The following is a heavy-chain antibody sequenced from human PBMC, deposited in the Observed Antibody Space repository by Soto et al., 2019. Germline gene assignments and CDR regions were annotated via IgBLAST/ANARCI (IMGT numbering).Heavy chain of an antibody. CDR2: VSCGGGG. CDR3: ARLAALVGAARYWYFDL. CDR1: GGAVSSTSYW. V-gene: IGHV4-39*01. D-gene: IGHD2-15*01. J-gene: IGHJ2*01. Sequence: QLQVQESGPGLVKPSETLSLTCAVTGGAVSSTSYWWGWIRQPPGKGMEWLGRVSCGGGGFYNASLKSRLTISPDTSNGQVALGLVSVTATDTAVYYCARLAALVGAARYWYFDLWGRGTHVSVSS.